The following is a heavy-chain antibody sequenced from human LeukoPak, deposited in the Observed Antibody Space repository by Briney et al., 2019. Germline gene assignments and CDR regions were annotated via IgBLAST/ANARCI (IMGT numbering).Heavy chain of an antibody. CDR3: ARETPSRYFDY. CDR1: GYTLTSYD. CDR2: MNPNSGRT. V-gene: IGHV1-8*01. J-gene: IGHJ4*02. Sequence: ASVKVSCKASGYTLTSYDVNWVRQATGQGPEWMGWMNPNSGRTGYAQKFQGRVTITRNTSISTAYMELSSLRSEDTAVYFCARETPSRYFDYWGQGTPVTVSS. D-gene: IGHD4-23*01.